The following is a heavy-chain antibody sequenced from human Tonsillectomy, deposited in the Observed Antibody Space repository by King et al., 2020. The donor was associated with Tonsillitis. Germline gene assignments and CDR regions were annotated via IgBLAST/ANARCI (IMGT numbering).Heavy chain of an antibody. Sequence: QVQLVESGGGLVKPGGSLRLSCAASGFTFSDYYMSWIRQAPGKGLEWVSYISSSSSYTNYADSVKGRFTISRDNAKNSLYLQMNSLRAEDTAVYYCARVFSTVGYFDYWGQGTLVTVSS. D-gene: IGHD4-23*01. CDR1: GFTFSDYY. J-gene: IGHJ4*02. CDR2: ISSSSSYT. CDR3: ARVFSTVGYFDY. V-gene: IGHV3-11*06.